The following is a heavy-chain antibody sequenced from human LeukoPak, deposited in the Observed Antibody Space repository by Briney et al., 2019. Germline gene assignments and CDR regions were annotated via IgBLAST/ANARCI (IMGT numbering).Heavy chain of an antibody. V-gene: IGHV4-34*01. J-gene: IGHJ6*02. Sequence: PSETLSLTCAVYGGSFSGNYWTWIRQPPGKGLEWIGEINHSGSTDYNPSLKSRVTISVDTSKNFFSLKLKSVTAADTAVYYCARAPGIAAAGTAQYGMDVWGRGTTVTVSS. CDR3: ARAPGIAAAGTAQYGMDV. CDR2: INHSGST. CDR1: GGSFSGNY. D-gene: IGHD6-13*01.